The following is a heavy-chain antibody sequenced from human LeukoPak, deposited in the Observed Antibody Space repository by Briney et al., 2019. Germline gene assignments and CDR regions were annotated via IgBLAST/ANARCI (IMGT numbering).Heavy chain of an antibody. CDR2: ISYDGSNK. CDR3: ARDVGKQLTNNWFDP. D-gene: IGHD6-13*01. Sequence: GGSLRLSCAASGFTFSSYAMHWVRQASGKGLEWVAVISYDGSNKYYADSVKGRFTISRDNSKNTLYLQMNSLRAEDTAVYYCARDVGKQLTNNWFDPWGQGTLVTVSS. CDR1: GFTFSSYA. V-gene: IGHV3-30*04. J-gene: IGHJ5*02.